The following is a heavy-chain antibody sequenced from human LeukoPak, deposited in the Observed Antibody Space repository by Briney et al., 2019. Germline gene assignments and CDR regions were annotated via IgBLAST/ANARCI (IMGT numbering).Heavy chain of an antibody. J-gene: IGHJ6*02. CDR1: GFTFSSYG. Sequence: GGSLRLSCAASGFTFSSYGMHWVRQAPGKGLEWVAVIWYDGSNKYYADSVKGRFTISRDNSKNTLYLQMNSLRAEDTAVYYCARDGWYAAVAPFYYYYYGMDAWGQGTTVTVSS. V-gene: IGHV3-33*01. D-gene: IGHD6-19*01. CDR3: ARDGWYAAVAPFYYYYYGMDA. CDR2: IWYDGSNK.